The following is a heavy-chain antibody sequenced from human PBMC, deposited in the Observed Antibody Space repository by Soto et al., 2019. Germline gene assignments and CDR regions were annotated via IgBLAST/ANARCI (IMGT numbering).Heavy chain of an antibody. CDR2: INHSGST. D-gene: IGHD6-6*01. Sequence: QVQLQQWGAGLLKPSETLSLTCAVYCGSFSGYYWSWIRQPPGKGLEWIGEINHSGSTNYNPSLKSRVTTSVDTSKDQFSLKLSSGNAADTAVYYCARTSRFDCWGQGTLVTVSS. V-gene: IGHV4-34*01. CDR1: CGSFSGYY. CDR3: ARTSRFDC. J-gene: IGHJ4*02.